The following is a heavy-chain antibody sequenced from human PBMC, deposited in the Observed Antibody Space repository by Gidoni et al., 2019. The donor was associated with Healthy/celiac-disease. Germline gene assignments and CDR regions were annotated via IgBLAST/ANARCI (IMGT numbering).Heavy chain of an antibody. Sequence: EVQLVESGGGLVQPGGSLRLSCAASGFTFSSYEMNWVRQAQGKGLEWVSYISSSGSTKYYADSVKGRFTISRDNAKNSLYLQMNSLRAEGTAVYYCARATPVPGWFDPWGQGTLVTVSS. V-gene: IGHV3-48*03. CDR2: ISSSGSTK. CDR3: ARATPVPGWFDP. CDR1: GFTFSSYE. J-gene: IGHJ5*02.